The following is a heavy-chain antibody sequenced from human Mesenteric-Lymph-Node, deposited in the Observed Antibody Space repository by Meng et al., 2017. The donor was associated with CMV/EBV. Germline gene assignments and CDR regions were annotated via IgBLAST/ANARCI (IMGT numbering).Heavy chain of an antibody. CDR3: ARNIRTSCSGGNCYRGF. J-gene: IGHJ4*02. CDR2: INLSGST. D-gene: IGHD2-15*01. Sequence: SETLSLTCAVYGGSFSGHYWSWIRQPPGKGLEWIGEINLSGSTNYNPSLKSRVTISVDTSKNQFSLKLSSVTAADTAVYYCARNIRTSCSGGNCYRGFWGQGTLVTVSS. V-gene: IGHV4-34*01. CDR1: GGSFSGHY.